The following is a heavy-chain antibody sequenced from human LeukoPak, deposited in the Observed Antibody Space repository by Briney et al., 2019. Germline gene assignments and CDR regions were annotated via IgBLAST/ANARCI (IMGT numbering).Heavy chain of an antibody. CDR3: ARELFGSGSCPDY. J-gene: IGHJ4*02. CDR1: GFTFSSYA. V-gene: IGHV3-33*01. Sequence: GGSLRLSCTAPGFTFSSYAIHWIRQAPGKGLEWVALVCHDGSNRYYSEAVKGRFTISRDNSKNTVYLQINSLRAEDTAVYYCARELFGSGSCPDYWGQGTRVTVSS. CDR2: VCHDGSNR. D-gene: IGHD3-10*01.